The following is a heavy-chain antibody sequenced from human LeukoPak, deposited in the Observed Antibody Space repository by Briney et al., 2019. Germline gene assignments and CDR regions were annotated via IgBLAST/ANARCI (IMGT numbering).Heavy chain of an antibody. Sequence: PSETLSLTCTVSGGSISSYYWSWVRQPPGRGLEWIGYVYTSGSTTYNPSLKSRATISVDTSKSQFGLNLSSVTAANTAVYYCAKSYFDYSTYVSYYSNLWGQGALVTVSS. CDR2: VYTSGST. CDR1: GGSISSYY. J-gene: IGHJ4*02. D-gene: IGHD4-11*01. V-gene: IGHV4-4*09. CDR3: AKSYFDYSTYVSYYSNL.